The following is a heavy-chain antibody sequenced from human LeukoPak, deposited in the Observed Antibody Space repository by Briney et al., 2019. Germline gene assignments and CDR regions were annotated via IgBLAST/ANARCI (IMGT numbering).Heavy chain of an antibody. CDR2: ISYDGSNK. CDR3: ARAKLRSWFDP. D-gene: IGHD4-17*01. V-gene: IGHV3-30*04. CDR1: GFTFRNYA. J-gene: IGHJ5*02. Sequence: PGSSLTLSCTASGFTFRNYAMHWLRQAPGKGLEWVAVISYDGSNKYYADSAKGRFTISRDNSKNTLYLQMNSLRAEDTAVYYCARAKLRSWFDPWGQGTLVTVSS.